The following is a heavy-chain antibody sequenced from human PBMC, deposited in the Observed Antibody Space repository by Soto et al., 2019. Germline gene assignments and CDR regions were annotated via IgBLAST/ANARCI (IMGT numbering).Heavy chain of an antibody. Sequence: GGSLRLSCAASGFTFSSYGMHWVRQAPGKGLEWVAVIWYDGSNKYYADSVKGRFTISRDNSKNTLYLQMNSLRAEDTAVYYCARDEQLVSKYYFDYWGQGTLVTVSS. CDR1: GFTFSSYG. CDR3: ARDEQLVSKYYFDY. D-gene: IGHD6-13*01. CDR2: IWYDGSNK. J-gene: IGHJ4*02. V-gene: IGHV3-33*01.